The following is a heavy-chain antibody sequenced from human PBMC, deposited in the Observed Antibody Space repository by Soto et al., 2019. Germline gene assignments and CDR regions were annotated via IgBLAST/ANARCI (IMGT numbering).Heavy chain of an antibody. D-gene: IGHD3-3*01. CDR1: GYTFTSYG. J-gene: IGHJ3*02. Sequence: ASVKVSCKASGYTFTSYGISWVRQAPGQGLEWMGCISAYNGNTNYAQKLQGRVTMNTDTSTSTAYMELRSLRPDDTAVYYCARVPLNHVLRFLEWPDAFDIGGQGTMVTVSS. CDR2: ISAYNGNT. V-gene: IGHV1-18*01. CDR3: ARVPLNHVLRFLEWPDAFDI.